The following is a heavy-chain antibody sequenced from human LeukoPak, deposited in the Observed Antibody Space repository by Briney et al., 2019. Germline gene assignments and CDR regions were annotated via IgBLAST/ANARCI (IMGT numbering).Heavy chain of an antibody. V-gene: IGHV3-23*01. CDR2: ISGSGGST. D-gene: IGHD2-21*01. CDR1: GFTFSSYA. Sequence: GGSLRLSCAASGFTFSSYAMSWVRQAPGKGLEWVSAISGSGGSTYYADSVKGRFTISRDNSKNTLYLQMNSLRAEDTAVYYCAKDLSGVVVIAEYLDAFDIWGQGTMVTVSS. CDR3: AKDLSGVVVIAEYLDAFDI. J-gene: IGHJ3*02.